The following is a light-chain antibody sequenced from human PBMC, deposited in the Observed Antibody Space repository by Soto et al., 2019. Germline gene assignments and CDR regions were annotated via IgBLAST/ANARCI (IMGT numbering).Light chain of an antibody. CDR1: QSVSSN. J-gene: IGKJ2*01. Sequence: EIVMTQSPATLSVSPGERATLSCRASQSVSSNLAWYQQKPGQAPRLLIYGASIRATGIPARFSGSGSGTEFTLTISSLQSGDFVVYYCQQYENWPYTFGQGTKLEIK. V-gene: IGKV3-15*01. CDR3: QQYENWPYT. CDR2: GAS.